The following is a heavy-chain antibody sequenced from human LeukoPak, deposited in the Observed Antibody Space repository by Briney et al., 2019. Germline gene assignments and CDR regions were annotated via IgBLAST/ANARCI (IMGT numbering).Heavy chain of an antibody. V-gene: IGHV4-34*01. J-gene: IGHJ5*02. CDR2: ITQSGSI. CDR3: ARAYSSSWYWNWFDP. Sequence: SETLSLTCAVNGGSFSGYYWSWIRQPPGKGLEWIGEITQSGSINSNPSLKSRVTISVDTSKNQFSLKLSSVTAADTAVYYCARAYSSSWYWNWFDPWGQGTLVTVSS. D-gene: IGHD6-13*01. CDR1: GGSFSGYY.